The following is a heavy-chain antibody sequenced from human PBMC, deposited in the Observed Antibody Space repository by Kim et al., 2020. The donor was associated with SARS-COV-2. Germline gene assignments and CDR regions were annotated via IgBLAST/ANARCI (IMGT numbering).Heavy chain of an antibody. J-gene: IGHJ3*02. Sequence: GGSLRLSCAASGFTFDDYTMHWVRQAPGKGLEWVSLISWDGGSTYYADSVKGRFTISRDNSKNSLYLQMNSLRTEDTALYYCAKDYCSGGSCYYAFDIWGQGTMVTVSS. CDR3: AKDYCSGGSCYYAFDI. D-gene: IGHD2-15*01. CDR2: ISWDGGST. V-gene: IGHV3-43*01. CDR1: GFTFDDYT.